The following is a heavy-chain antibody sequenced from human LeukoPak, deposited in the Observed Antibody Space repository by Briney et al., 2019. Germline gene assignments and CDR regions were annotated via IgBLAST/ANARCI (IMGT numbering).Heavy chain of an antibody. CDR3: AINDYYDSSGYLRH. CDR2: IYSGGST. D-gene: IGHD3-22*01. CDR1: GFTVSSNY. J-gene: IGHJ4*02. V-gene: IGHV3-53*01. Sequence: PGGSLRLSCAASGFTVSSNYMSWVRQAPGKGLEWVSVIYSGGSTYYADSVRGRFTISRDNSKNTLYLQMNSLRAEDTAVYYCAINDYYDSSGYLRHWGQGTLVTVSS.